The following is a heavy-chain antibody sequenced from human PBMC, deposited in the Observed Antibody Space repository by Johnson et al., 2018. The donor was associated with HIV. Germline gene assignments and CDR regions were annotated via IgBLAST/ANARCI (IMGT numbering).Heavy chain of an antibody. CDR1: GFTVSSNY. CDR2: IYSGRST. Sequence: VQLVESGGGLVQPGGSLRLSCAASGFTVSSNYMSWVRQAPGKGLEWVSVIYSGRSTYYADSVKGRFTISRDNSKNTLYLQMNSLRVEDTAVYYCARGNDYSNYGAFDIWGQGTMVTVSS. J-gene: IGHJ3*02. V-gene: IGHV3-66*01. D-gene: IGHD4-11*01. CDR3: ARGNDYSNYGAFDI.